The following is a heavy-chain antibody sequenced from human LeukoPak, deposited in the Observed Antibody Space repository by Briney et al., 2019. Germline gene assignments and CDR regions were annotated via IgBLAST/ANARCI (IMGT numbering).Heavy chain of an antibody. D-gene: IGHD3-10*01. Sequence: PSETLSLTCAVYGGSFSGYYWSWIRQPPGKGLEWIGEINHSGSTNYNPSLKSRVTISVDTSKNQFSQKLSSVTAADTAVYYCARSAMGYGSGSYRVSTDFDYWGQGTLVTVSS. V-gene: IGHV4-34*01. CDR3: ARSAMGYGSGSYRVSTDFDY. J-gene: IGHJ4*02. CDR2: INHSGST. CDR1: GGSFSGYY.